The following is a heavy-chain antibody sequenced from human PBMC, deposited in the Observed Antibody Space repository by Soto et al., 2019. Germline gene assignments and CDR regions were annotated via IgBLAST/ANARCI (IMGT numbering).Heavy chain of an antibody. Sequence: GGSLRLSCAASGFTFNSYAMNWVRQAPGKGLAWVSAIGTAGNTYYANSVKGRFTISRDNSRTTLYLQMNSLRVEDTALYYCVRKYPGTRPFDYWGQGTLVTVSS. CDR3: VRKYPGTRPFDY. V-gene: IGHV3-23*01. D-gene: IGHD2-2*02. CDR2: IGTAGNT. CDR1: GFTFNSYA. J-gene: IGHJ4*01.